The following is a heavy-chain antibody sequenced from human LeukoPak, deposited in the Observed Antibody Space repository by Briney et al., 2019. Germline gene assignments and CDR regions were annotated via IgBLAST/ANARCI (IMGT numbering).Heavy chain of an antibody. CDR3: ARHVGYSSSWYARTGNWFDP. Sequence: SETLSLTCAVYGGSFSGYYWSWIRQPPGKGLEWIGEINHSGSTNYNPSLKSRVTISVDTSKNQFSLKLSSVTAADTAVYYCARHVGYSSSWYARTGNWFDPWGQGTLVTVSS. V-gene: IGHV4-34*01. D-gene: IGHD6-13*01. CDR2: INHSGST. J-gene: IGHJ5*02. CDR1: GGSFSGYY.